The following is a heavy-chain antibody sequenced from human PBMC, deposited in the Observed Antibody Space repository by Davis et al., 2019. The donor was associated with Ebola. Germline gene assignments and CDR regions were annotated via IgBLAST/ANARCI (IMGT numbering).Heavy chain of an antibody. CDR3: ARDLEDYAADY. CDR2: IAAYNYKT. J-gene: IGHJ4*02. Sequence: ASVKVSCKASGYTFPSYGISWVRQAPGQGLEWMGWIAAYNYKTIYEQKFQGRVTLTTDISTDTSYMEVRSLRSDDTATYYCARDLEDYAADYWGQGTLVTVSP. V-gene: IGHV1-18*01. D-gene: IGHD4-17*01. CDR1: GYTFPSYG.